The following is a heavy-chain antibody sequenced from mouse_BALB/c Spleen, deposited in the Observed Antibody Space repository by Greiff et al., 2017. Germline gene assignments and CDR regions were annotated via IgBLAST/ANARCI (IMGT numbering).Heavy chain of an antibody. CDR1: GFSLTSYD. CDR3: ARKGAGFDY. J-gene: IGHJ2*01. Sequence: VQLVESGPGLVAPSQSLSITCTVSGFSLTSYDISWIRQPPGKGLEWLGVIWTGGGTNYNSAFMSRLSISKDNSKSQVFFKMNSLQANDTAIYYCARKGAGFDYWGQGTTLTVSS. CDR2: IWTGGGT. D-gene: IGHD3-3*01. V-gene: IGHV2-9-2*01.